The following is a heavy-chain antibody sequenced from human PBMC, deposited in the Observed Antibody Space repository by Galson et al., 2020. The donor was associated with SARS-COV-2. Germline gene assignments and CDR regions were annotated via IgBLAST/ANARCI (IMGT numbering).Heavy chain of an antibody. Sequence: KIGESLKISCAASGFTFGSYSMNWVRQAPGKGLEWVSSISSSSSYEYYADSVKGRFTVSRDNAKNSLYLQMNSLRAEDTAVYYCARVTHDYRNYAVRLYPYGIDVWGQGTTVTVSS. CDR1: GFTFGSYS. CDR2: ISSSSSYE. CDR3: ARVTHDYRNYAVRLYPYGIDV. D-gene: IGHD4-4*01. J-gene: IGHJ6*02. V-gene: IGHV3-21*01.